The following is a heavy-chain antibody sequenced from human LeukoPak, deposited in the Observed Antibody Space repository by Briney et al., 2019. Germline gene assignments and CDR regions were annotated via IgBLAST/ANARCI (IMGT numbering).Heavy chain of an antibody. J-gene: IGHJ5*02. Sequence: PGGSLRLSCAASGFSFSSYGMHWVRQAPGKGLEWVAVIWYDGSKKYYSDSVKGRFTISRDNSKNTLYLQMNSLRAEDTAVYYCARDRGSSWPGSWSDPWGQGTLVIVSS. D-gene: IGHD6-13*01. V-gene: IGHV3-33*01. CDR2: IWYDGSKK. CDR1: GFSFSSYG. CDR3: ARDRGSSWPGSWSDP.